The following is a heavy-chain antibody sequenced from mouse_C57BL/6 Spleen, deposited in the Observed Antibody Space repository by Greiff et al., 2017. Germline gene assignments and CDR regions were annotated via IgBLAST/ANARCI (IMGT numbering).Heavy chain of an antibody. V-gene: IGHV1-52*01. D-gene: IGHD2-4*01. Sequence: QVHVKQPGAELVRPGSSVKLSCKASGYTFTSYWMHWVKQRPIQGLEWIGNIDPSDSETHYNQKFKDKATLTVDKSSSTAYMQLSSLTSEDSAVYYCARQGGASYDYDWYFDVWGTGTTVTVSS. J-gene: IGHJ1*03. CDR3: ARQGGASYDYDWYFDV. CDR2: IDPSDSET. CDR1: GYTFTSYW.